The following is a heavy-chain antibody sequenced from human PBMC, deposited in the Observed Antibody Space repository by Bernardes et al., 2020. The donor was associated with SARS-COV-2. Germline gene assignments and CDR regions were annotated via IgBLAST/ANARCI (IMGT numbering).Heavy chain of an antibody. Sequence: GGSLRLSCAASGFSFSNAWVHWVRQTPGKGLVWVSRINSDGRVIDYADSVKGRFTISRDNAKNTLYLQMNSLRVDDTAVYYCARAGQFYFEYWGQGTLVTVSS. V-gene: IGHV3-74*01. CDR3: ARAGQFYFEY. J-gene: IGHJ4*02. CDR2: INSDGRVI. CDR1: GFSFSNAW.